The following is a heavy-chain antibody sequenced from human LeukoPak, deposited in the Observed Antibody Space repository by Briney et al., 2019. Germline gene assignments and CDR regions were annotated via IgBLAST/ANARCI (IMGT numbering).Heavy chain of an antibody. J-gene: IGHJ4*02. CDR3: AREVGAVAAFDY. CDR1: GFTFSSYG. V-gene: IGHV3-33*01. CDR2: IWYDGSNK. D-gene: IGHD6-19*01. Sequence: GGSLRLSCAASGFTFSSYGMHWARQAPGKGLEWVAVIWYDGSNKYYADSVKGRFTISRDNSKNTLYLQMNSLRAEDTAVYYCAREVGAVAAFDYWGQGTLVTVSS.